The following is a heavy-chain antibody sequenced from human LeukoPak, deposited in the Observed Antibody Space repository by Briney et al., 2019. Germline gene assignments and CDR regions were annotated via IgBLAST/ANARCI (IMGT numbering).Heavy chain of an antibody. CDR3: ARGRKRSIAARPGAYFDY. CDR2: ISGSGGST. D-gene: IGHD6-6*01. CDR1: GFTFSSYA. Sequence: GGSLRLSCAASGFTFSSYAMSWVRQAPGKGLEWVSAISGSGGSTYYADSVKGRFTISRDNSKNTLYLQMNSLRAEDTAVYYCARGRKRSIAARPGAYFDYWGQGTLVTVSS. J-gene: IGHJ4*02. V-gene: IGHV3-23*01.